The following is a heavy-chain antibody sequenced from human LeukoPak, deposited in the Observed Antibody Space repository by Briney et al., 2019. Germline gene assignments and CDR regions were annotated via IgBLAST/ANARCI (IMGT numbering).Heavy chain of an antibody. D-gene: IGHD3-10*01. J-gene: IGHJ5*01. CDR3: ARAPTPLTYYYGSGSRESGGWFDS. CDR1: GGSVSSGSCY. V-gene: IGHV4-61*01. CDR2: IYYSGST. Sequence: PSETLSLTCTVSGGSVSSGSCYWSWIRQPPGKGLEWIGYIYYSGSTNYNPSLQSRVTISVDTYKTQFLLKLSSVTAAALAVYSCARAPTPLTYYYGSGSRESGGWFDSWGQGTLVTVSS.